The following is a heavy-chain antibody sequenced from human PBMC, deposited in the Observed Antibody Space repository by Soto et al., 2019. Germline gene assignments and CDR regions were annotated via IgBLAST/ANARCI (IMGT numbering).Heavy chain of an antibody. CDR1: GFTFSSYS. CDR2: ISSSSSTI. D-gene: IGHD3-3*01. CDR3: ARDPYYDFWSGYYTPYYFDY. Sequence: QPGGSLRLSCAASGFTFSSYSMNWVRQAAGKGGEWVGYISSSSSTIYYADSVKGRFTISRDNAKNSLYLQMNSLRDEDTAVYYCARDPYYDFWSGYYTPYYFDYWGQGTLVTVSS. V-gene: IGHV3-48*02. J-gene: IGHJ4*02.